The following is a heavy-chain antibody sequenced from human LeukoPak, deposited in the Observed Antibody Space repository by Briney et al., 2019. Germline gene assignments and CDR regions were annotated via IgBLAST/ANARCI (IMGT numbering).Heavy chain of an antibody. D-gene: IGHD6-13*01. CDR1: GYTFTGYY. CDR3: ARDRPHTDAWYEGRDY. V-gene: IGHV1-2*02. J-gene: IGHJ4*02. Sequence: ASVKVYCKASGYTFTGYYMHWVRQAPGQGLEWMGWINPNSGDTNYAQKFQGRVTMTSDTSISTAYMELNRLTYDDTAVYYCARDRPHTDAWYEGRDYWGQGTLVTVSS. CDR2: INPNSGDT.